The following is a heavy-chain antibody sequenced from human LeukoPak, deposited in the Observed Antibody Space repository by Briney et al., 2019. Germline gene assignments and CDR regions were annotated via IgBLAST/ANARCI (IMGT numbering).Heavy chain of an antibody. CDR2: IYPGDSDT. D-gene: IGHD3-10*01. J-gene: IGHJ6*02. CDR3: ARPGITMVRGVIGMDV. CDR1: GYSFTSYW. Sequence: GESLKISCKGSGYSFTSYWIGWVRQMPGKGLEWMGIIYPGDSDTRYSPSFQGQVTTSADKSISTAYLQWSSLKASDTAMYYCARPGITMVRGVIGMDVWGQGTTVTVSS. V-gene: IGHV5-51*01.